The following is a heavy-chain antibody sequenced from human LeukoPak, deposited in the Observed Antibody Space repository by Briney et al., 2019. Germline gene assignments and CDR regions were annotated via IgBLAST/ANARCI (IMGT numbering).Heavy chain of an antibody. CDR1: GGTFSSYA. CDR2: IIPIFGTA. D-gene: IGHD2-2*01. J-gene: IGHJ5*02. V-gene: IGHV1-69*05. Sequence: ASVKVSCKASGGTFSSYAISWVRQAPGQGLEWMGRIIPIFGTANYAQKFQGRVTITTDESTSTAYMELSSLRSEDTAVYYCARVAGYCSSTSCPMGWFDPWGQGTLVTVSS. CDR3: ARVAGYCSSTSCPMGWFDP.